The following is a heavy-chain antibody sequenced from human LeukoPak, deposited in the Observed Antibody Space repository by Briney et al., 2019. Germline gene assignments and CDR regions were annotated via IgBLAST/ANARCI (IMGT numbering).Heavy chain of an antibody. CDR1: GFTFSSYS. J-gene: IGHJ6*02. CDR3: AIRPRITMVRGVLDV. CDR2: ISGSGGST. Sequence: GGSLRLSCAASGFTFSSYSMNWVRQAPGEGLEWVSAISGSGGSTYYADSVKGRFTISRDNSKNTLYLQMNSLRAEDTAVYYCAIRPRITMVRGVLDVWGQRTTVTVSS. V-gene: IGHV3-23*01. D-gene: IGHD3-10*01.